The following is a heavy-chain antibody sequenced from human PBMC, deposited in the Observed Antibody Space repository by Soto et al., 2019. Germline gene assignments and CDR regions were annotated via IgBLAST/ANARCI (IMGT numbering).Heavy chain of an antibody. CDR1: GFTFSSYA. D-gene: IGHD2-2*01. CDR2: ISGSGGST. J-gene: IGHJ4*02. Sequence: GGSLRLSCAASGFTFSSYAMSWVRQAPGKGLEWVSAISGSGGSTYYADSVKGRFTISRDNSKNTLYLQMNSLRAEDTAVYYCAKDRLGANRRAIVVVPAASFDYWGQGTLVTVSS. CDR3: AKDRLGANRRAIVVVPAASFDY. V-gene: IGHV3-23*01.